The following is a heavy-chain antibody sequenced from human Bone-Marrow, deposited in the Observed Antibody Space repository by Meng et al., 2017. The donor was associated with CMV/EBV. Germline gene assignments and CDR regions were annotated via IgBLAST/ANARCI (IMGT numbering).Heavy chain of an antibody. V-gene: IGHV5-10-1*01. D-gene: IGHD3-22*01. CDR2: IDPSDSYT. CDR3: VAQLRGTMIA. CDR1: GYSFTSYW. J-gene: IGHJ4*02. Sequence: ISCKGSGYSFTSYWISWVRQMPGKGLEWMGRIDPSDSYTNYSPSFQGHVTISADKSISTAYLQWSSLKASDTAMYYCVAQLRGTMIAWGQGILVTVSS.